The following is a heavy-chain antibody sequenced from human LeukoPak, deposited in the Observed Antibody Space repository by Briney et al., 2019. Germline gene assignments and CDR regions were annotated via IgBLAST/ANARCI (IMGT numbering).Heavy chain of an antibody. Sequence: SVKVSCKASGYTFSNYYVHWVRQAPGQGLEWMGRIIPIFGTANYAQKFQGRVTITTDESTSTAYMELSSLRSEDTAVYYCARDYDILTGYRPQDDAFDIWGQGTMVTVSS. V-gene: IGHV1-69*05. CDR3: ARDYDILTGYRPQDDAFDI. CDR1: GYTFSNYY. D-gene: IGHD3-9*01. J-gene: IGHJ3*02. CDR2: IIPIFGTA.